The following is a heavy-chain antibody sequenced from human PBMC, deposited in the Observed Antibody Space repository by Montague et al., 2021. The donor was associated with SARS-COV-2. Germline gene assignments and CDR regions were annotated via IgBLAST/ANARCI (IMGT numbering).Heavy chain of an antibody. CDR3: ARVRYYGSGTSLGMDV. D-gene: IGHD3-10*01. CDR1: GGSFSGNK. Sequence: SETLSLTCAVYGGSFSGNKWSWIRQPPEKGLEWIGKINQSGRTNNNPSLKSRVIISVDTSKNQFSLKLSSATAADTAVYYCARVRYYGSGTSLGMDVWGQGTTVTVSS. V-gene: IGHV4-34*01. J-gene: IGHJ6*02. CDR2: INQSGRT.